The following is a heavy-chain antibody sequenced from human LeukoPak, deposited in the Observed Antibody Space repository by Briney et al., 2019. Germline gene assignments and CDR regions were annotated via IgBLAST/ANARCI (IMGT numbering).Heavy chain of an antibody. CDR1: GGTFSSYA. V-gene: IGHV1-69*13. CDR2: IIPIFGTA. CDR3: ATRGSYGRYYYYGMDV. D-gene: IGHD5-18*01. Sequence: SVKVSCKASGGTFSSYAISWVRQAPGQGLEWMGGIIPIFGTANYAQKFQGRVTITADESTSTAYMELSSLRSEDTAVYYCATRGSYGRYYYYGMDVWGQGTTVTVSS. J-gene: IGHJ6*02.